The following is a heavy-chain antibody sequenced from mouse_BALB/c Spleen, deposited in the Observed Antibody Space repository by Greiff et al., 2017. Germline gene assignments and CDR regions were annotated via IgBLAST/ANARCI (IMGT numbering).Heavy chain of an antibody. CDR1: GYAFSSSW. J-gene: IGHJ1*01. CDR3: ARGGHYYGSSWYFDV. V-gene: IGHV1-82*01. CDR2: IYPGDGDT. D-gene: IGHD1-1*01. Sequence: QVQLQQSGPELVKPGASVKISCKASGYAFSSSWMNWVKQRPGQGLEWIGRIYPGDGDTNYNGKFKGKATLTADKSSSTAYMQLSSLTSVDSAVYFCARGGHYYGSSWYFDVWGAGTTVTVSA.